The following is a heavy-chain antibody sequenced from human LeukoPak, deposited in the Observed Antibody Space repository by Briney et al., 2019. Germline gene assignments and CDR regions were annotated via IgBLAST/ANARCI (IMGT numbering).Heavy chain of an antibody. V-gene: IGHV1-2*02. Sequence: ASVKVSCKASGYTFTGYCMHWVRQAPGQGLEWMGWINPNRGGTNYAQKFQGRVTMTRDTSISTAYMELSRLRSDDTAVYYCARSYYDILTGYYFDYWGQGTLVTVSS. CDR2: INPNRGGT. D-gene: IGHD3-9*01. J-gene: IGHJ4*02. CDR1: GYTFTGYC. CDR3: ARSYYDILTGYYFDY.